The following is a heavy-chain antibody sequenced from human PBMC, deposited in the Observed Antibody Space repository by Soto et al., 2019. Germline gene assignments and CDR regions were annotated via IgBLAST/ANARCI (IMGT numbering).Heavy chain of an antibody. J-gene: IGHJ6*02. CDR2: AAYTGST. CDR1: GGSITSYR. Sequence: PSETLSLTCVVSGGSITSYRLSWIRQSAGKGLEWIFYAAYTGSTNYNPSLKSRVTISVDKSRNQFSLKLSSVTAADTAVYYCARDRGPYCTNGVCYTGLTFYYNGMDVWGQGTTVTVSS. D-gene: IGHD2-8*01. V-gene: IGHV4-59*12. CDR3: ARDRGPYCTNGVCYTGLTFYYNGMDV.